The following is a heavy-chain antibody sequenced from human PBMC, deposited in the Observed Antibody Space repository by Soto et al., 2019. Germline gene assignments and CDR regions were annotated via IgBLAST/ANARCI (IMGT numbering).Heavy chain of an antibody. J-gene: IGHJ6*02. CDR2: IYYSGST. CDR1: GGSISSGGYY. Sequence: SETLSLTCTVSGGSISSGGYYWSWIRQHPGKGLEWIGYIYYSGSTYYNPSLKSRVTISVDTSKNQFSLKLSSVTAADTAVYYCARALTMVRGVIITDYYYGMDVWGQGTTVTVSS. V-gene: IGHV4-31*03. CDR3: ARALTMVRGVIITDYYYGMDV. D-gene: IGHD3-10*01.